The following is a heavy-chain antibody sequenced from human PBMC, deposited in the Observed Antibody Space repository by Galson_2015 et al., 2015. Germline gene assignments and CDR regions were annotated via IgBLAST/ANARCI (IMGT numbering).Heavy chain of an antibody. D-gene: IGHD3-22*01. CDR1: GYTFTSYD. J-gene: IGHJ3*02. V-gene: IGHV1-69*13. CDR2: IIPIFGTA. Sequence: SVKVSCKASGYTFTSYDINWVRQATGQGLEWMGGIIPIFGTANYAQKFQGRVTITADESTSTAYMELSSLRSEDTAVYYCARDRWDYYDSSGYYYAPGAFDIWGQGAMVTVSS. CDR3: ARDRWDYYDSSGYYYAPGAFDI.